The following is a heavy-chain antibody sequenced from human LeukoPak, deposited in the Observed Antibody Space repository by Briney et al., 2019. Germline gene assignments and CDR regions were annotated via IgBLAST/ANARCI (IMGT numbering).Heavy chain of an antibody. D-gene: IGHD3-3*01. CDR1: GFTFSSYA. Sequence: GGSLRLSCAASGFTFSSYAMSWVRQAPGKGLEWVSAISGSGGSTYYADPVKGRFTISRDNAKNSLYLQMNSLRAEDTAVYYCARDPTRDFWSGYYSSRGGTHFDYWGQGTLVTVSS. CDR3: ARDPTRDFWSGYYSSRGGTHFDY. CDR2: ISGSGGST. J-gene: IGHJ4*02. V-gene: IGHV3-23*01.